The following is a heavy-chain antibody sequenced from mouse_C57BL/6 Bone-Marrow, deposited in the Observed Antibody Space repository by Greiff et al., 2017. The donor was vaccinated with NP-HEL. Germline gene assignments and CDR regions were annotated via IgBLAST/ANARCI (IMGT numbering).Heavy chain of an antibody. CDR2: IYPGDGDT. CDR1: GYAFSSSW. Sequence: QVQLQQSGPELVKPGASVKISCKASGYAFSSSWMNWVKQRPGKGLEWIGRIYPGDGDTNYNGKFKGKATLTADKSSSTAYMQLSSLTSEDSAVYFCARRQLRLNWFAYWGQGTLDTVSA. CDR3: ARRQLRLNWFAY. D-gene: IGHD3-2*02. V-gene: IGHV1-82*01. J-gene: IGHJ3*01.